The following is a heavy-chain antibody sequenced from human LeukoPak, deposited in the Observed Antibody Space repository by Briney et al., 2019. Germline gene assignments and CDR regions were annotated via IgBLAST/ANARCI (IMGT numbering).Heavy chain of an antibody. V-gene: IGHV4-39*01. CDR2: IFYAGCT. D-gene: IGHD3-22*01. J-gene: IGHJ5*01. CDR3: ARSDGSVYGSFDS. CDR1: FGSLSRSSYY. Sequence: SETLSLTCTVSFGSLSRSSYYWGGIRQPPGKGLEWIGNIFYAGCTYYNTSLKCRVTIYVDTFKNQISLNLAYEPAEDTAAYYCARSDGSVYGSFDSWGQGTLVTVSS.